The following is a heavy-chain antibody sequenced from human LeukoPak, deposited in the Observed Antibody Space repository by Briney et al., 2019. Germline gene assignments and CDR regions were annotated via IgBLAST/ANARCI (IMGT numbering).Heavy chain of an antibody. V-gene: IGHV3-30-3*01. CDR2: SSPDGSDK. CDR3: AREGGYDSGYFADYLDP. J-gene: IGHJ5*02. CDR1: EFTLTDYA. D-gene: IGHD3-22*01. Sequence: GGSLRLSCVASEFTLTDYALHWVRQAPGKGLEWVAVSSPDGSDKKVADAVKGRFTISRDNSKNMVYLQMSSLITEDTAMYYCAREGGYDSGYFADYLDPWGQGTLVIVSS.